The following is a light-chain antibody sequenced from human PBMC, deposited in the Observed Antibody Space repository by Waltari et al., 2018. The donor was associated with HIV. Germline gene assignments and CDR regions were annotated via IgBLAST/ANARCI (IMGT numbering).Light chain of an antibody. J-gene: IGLJ3*02. CDR3: CSFAGSYTLV. CDR2: DVT. Sequence: QPALTQPRALSASPGQSVTISCTAPSSAIGDYNYVSWYQQHPGKAPKLMIYDVTKRPSGVPDLFSGSKSGNTASLTISGLQAEDEAAYYCCSFAGSYTLVFGGGTKLTVL. V-gene: IGLV2-11*01. CDR1: SSAIGDYNY.